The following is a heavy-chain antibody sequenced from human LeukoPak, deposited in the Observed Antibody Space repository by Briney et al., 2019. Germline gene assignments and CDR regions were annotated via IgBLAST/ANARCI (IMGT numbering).Heavy chain of an antibody. CDR2: ISSTGDNI. J-gene: IGHJ5*02. CDR1: GFAFRTCT. Sequence: RAGGSLRLSCAASGFAFRTCTMNWVRQAPGKGLEWVSFISSTGDNIYYADSVKGRFTISRDNAKNSLYLQMNSLRAEDTAVYYCAALWFDPWGQGTLVTVPS. CDR3: AALWFDP. V-gene: IGHV3-21*06.